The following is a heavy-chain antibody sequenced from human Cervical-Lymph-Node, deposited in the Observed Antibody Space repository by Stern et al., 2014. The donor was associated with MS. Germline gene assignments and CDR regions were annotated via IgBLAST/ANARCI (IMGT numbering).Heavy chain of an antibody. J-gene: IGHJ4*02. CDR2: ISTYNCNT. D-gene: IGHD2-2*01. V-gene: IGHV1-18*01. CDR3: ARVRVIPAATFDY. Sequence: VQLVESEAEVKKPGASVKVSCKASGYTFSNYGISWVRLAPGQGLEWMGWISTYNCNTHYAQKLQGRITLTTDTSTNTAYMELRSLRSDDTALYYCARVRVIPAATFDYWGQGTLVTVSS. CDR1: GYTFSNYG.